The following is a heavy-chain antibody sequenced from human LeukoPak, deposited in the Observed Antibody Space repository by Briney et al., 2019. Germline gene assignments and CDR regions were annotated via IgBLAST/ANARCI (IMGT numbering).Heavy chain of an antibody. CDR3: ARDLAWGGY. D-gene: IGHD7-27*01. Sequence: GGSLRLSCVASGFTFSIYTMSWVHQAPGKGLEWVSSITSSSSSMYSADSVKGRLTISRDNAKNSLYLQMNSLRAEDTAVYYCARDLAWGGYWGQGTLVTVSS. J-gene: IGHJ4*02. CDR2: ITSSSSSM. V-gene: IGHV3-21*01. CDR1: GFTFSIYT.